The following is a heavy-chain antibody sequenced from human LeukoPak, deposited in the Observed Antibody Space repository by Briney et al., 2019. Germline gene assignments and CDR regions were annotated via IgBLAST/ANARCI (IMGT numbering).Heavy chain of an antibody. CDR3: ARGRSYSPFDS. CDR2: INHSGST. CDR1: GGSFSGYY. V-gene: IGHV4-34*01. Sequence: SETLSLTCAVYGGSFSGYYWSWIRQPPGKGLEWIGEINHSGSTNYNPSLKSRVTISVDTSKNQFSLKLSSVTAADPAVYYCARGRSYSPFDSWGQGTLVTVSS. J-gene: IGHJ4*02. D-gene: IGHD3-10*01.